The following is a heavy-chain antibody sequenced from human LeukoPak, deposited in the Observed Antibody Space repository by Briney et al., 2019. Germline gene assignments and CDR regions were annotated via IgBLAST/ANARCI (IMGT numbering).Heavy chain of an antibody. Sequence: QHFPCPFTSCHCLTQSHYSVWIRPPPGMGLEWIGNIYHSGSPYYNPSLKSRVTISVDTSKNQFSLKLGSVPASDTDLYYFARRDCGGGICYYFDYCAEGTTITVSS. CDR3: ARRDCGGGICYYFDY. V-gene: IGHV4-39*01. D-gene: IGHD2-15*01. CDR2: IYHSGSP. J-gene: IGHJ4*02. CDR1: SCHCLTQSHY.